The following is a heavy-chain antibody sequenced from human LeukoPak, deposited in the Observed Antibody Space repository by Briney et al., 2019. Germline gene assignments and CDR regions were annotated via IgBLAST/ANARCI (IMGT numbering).Heavy chain of an antibody. D-gene: IGHD3-10*01. CDR2: IYSSGST. CDR3: ARANYYGSGSYYSFFDY. J-gene: IGHJ4*02. V-gene: IGHV4-39*07. CDR1: GVSISSGSNY. Sequence: SETLSLACSVSGVSISSGSNYWGWIRQPPGKTLEWIGSIYSSGSTYYNSSLKSRVIILIDTSKNHFSLTLSSVTAADTAVYYCARANYYGSGSYYSFFDYWGQGTLVTVSS.